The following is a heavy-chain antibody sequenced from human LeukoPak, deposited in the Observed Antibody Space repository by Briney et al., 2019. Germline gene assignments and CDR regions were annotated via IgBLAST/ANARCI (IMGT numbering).Heavy chain of an antibody. CDR1: GYSFTNYW. J-gene: IGHJ3*02. Sequence: GEALKISCKCSGYSFTNYWIGWVRQIPGKGLGWMGIIYPGDSDPRYSPSFQGQVTISADKSISTAYLQWSSLKASDTAMYYCARQGGDAFDIWGQGTMVTVSS. V-gene: IGHV5-51*01. CDR3: ARQGGDAFDI. D-gene: IGHD3-16*01. CDR2: IYPGDSDP.